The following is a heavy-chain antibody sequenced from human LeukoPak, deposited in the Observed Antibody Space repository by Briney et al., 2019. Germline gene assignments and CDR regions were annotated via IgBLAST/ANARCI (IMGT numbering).Heavy chain of an antibody. J-gene: IGHJ4*02. CDR3: ARAMPTYYYGSGSYRGGLDY. CDR1: GYTFTSYG. CDR2: ISAYNGNT. D-gene: IGHD3-10*01. Sequence: ASVKVSCRASGYTFTSYGISWVRQAPGQGLEWMGWISAYNGNTNYAQKLQGRVTMTTDTSTSTAYMELRSLRSDDTAVYYCARAMPTYYYGSGSYRGGLDYWGQGTLVTVSS. V-gene: IGHV1-18*01.